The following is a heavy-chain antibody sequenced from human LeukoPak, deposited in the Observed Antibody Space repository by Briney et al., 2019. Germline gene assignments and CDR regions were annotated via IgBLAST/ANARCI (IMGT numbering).Heavy chain of an antibody. J-gene: IGHJ4*02. CDR2: INPNSGGT. D-gene: IGHD6-13*01. CDR3: ARDLIAAAGTPSDY. V-gene: IGHV1-2*02. Sequence: ASVKVSCKTSGYTFTGYYMHWVRQAPGQGLEWMGWINPNSGGTNYAQKFQGRVTMTRDTSISTAYMELSRLRSDDTAVYYCARDLIAAAGTPSDYWGQGTLVTASS. CDR1: GYTFTGYY.